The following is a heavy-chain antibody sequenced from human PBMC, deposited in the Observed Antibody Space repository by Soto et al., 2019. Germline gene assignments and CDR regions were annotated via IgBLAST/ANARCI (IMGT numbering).Heavy chain of an antibody. CDR2: IITLFGTA. D-gene: IGHD4-17*01. CDR1: GGTFSSHS. Sequence: VQLMQSGAEVKQPGSSVKVSCKASGGTFSSHSINWVRQAPGQGLEWMGGIITLFGTANYSQNFQGRATIPADQSTRAAYMELNSLRSDDTDLYYCAREVVYGDFSAALPDWGQGTLVTVSS. CDR3: AREVVYGDFSAALPD. J-gene: IGHJ4*02. V-gene: IGHV1-69*01.